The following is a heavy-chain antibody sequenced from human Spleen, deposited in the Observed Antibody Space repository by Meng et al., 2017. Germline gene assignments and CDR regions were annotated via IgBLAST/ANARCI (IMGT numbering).Heavy chain of an antibody. J-gene: IGHJ6*02. Sequence: GESLKISCKGSGYSFTSYWIGWVRQMPGKGLEWMGIIYPGDSDTRYSPSFQGQVTISADKSISTAYLQWSSLKASDTAMYYCARVDTSMVTIDYYYYYGLDVWGQGTTVTVSS. V-gene: IGHV5-51*01. D-gene: IGHD5-18*01. CDR3: ARVDTSMVTIDYYYYYGLDV. CDR1: GYSFTSYW. CDR2: IYPGDSDT.